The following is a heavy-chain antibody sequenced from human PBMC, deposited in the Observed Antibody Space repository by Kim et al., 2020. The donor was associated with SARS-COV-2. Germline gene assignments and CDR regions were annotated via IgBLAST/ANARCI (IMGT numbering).Heavy chain of an antibody. Sequence: TYNADSVKRRCTISRDNSKNTLYLQMNSLRAEDTAVYDCAKDPDGDWKDYWGQGTLVTVSS. CDR3: AKDPDGDWKDY. V-gene: IGHV3-23*01. D-gene: IGHD4-17*01. CDR2: T. J-gene: IGHJ4*02.